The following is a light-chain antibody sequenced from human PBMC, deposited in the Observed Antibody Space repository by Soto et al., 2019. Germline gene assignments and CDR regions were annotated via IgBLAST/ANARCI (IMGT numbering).Light chain of an antibody. CDR3: SSKRDSSTLFV. CDR2: EVT. Sequence: QSVLTQPAAVSVCPGQSITISCTGTSSDVGAYNYVSWYQHHPGKVPKLLIYEVTNRPSGVSDRFSGSKSGNTASLTISGLQAEDEADYYCSSKRDSSTLFVSGTGTKVTVL. CDR1: SSDVGAYNY. J-gene: IGLJ1*01. V-gene: IGLV2-14*01.